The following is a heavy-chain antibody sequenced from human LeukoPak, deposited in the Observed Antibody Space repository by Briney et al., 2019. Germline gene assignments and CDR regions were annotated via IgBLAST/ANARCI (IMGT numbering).Heavy chain of an antibody. CDR3: ARDTPLEYYYDSSGYYRKFDY. D-gene: IGHD3-22*01. CDR2: IIPIFGTA. CDR1: GGTFSSYA. V-gene: IGHV1-69*13. Sequence: SVKVSCKASGGTFSSYAISWVRQAPGQGLEWMGGIIPIFGTANYAQKFQGRVTITADESTSTAYMELSSLRSEDTAVYYCARDTPLEYYYDSSGYYRKFDYWGQGTLVTVSS. J-gene: IGHJ4*02.